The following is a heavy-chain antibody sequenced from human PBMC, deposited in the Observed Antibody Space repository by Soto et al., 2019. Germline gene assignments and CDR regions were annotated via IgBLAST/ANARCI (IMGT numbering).Heavy chain of an antibody. Sequence: SETLSLTCTVSGGSISSYYWSWIRQPPGKGLEWIGYIYYSGSTNYNPSLKSRVTISVDTSKNQFSLKLSSVTAADTAVYYCARGGTYYYDSSGYYYFAFDIWGQGTMVTVSS. CDR3: ARGGTYYYDSSGYYYFAFDI. CDR2: IYYSGST. V-gene: IGHV4-59*01. J-gene: IGHJ3*02. D-gene: IGHD3-22*01. CDR1: GGSISSYY.